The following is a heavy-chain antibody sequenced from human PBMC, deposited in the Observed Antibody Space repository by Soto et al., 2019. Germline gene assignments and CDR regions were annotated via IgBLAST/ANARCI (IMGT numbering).Heavy chain of an antibody. V-gene: IGHV1-69*13. CDR1: GGTFSSYA. CDR3: ARDLMVKGILDY. CDR2: IIPIFGTA. Sequence: AASVKVSCKASGGTFSSYAISWVRQAPGQGLEWMGGIIPIFGTANYAQKFQGRVTITAYESTSTAYMELSSLRSEDTAVYYCARDLMVKGILDYSGQGRLVTDS. D-gene: IGHD5-18*01. J-gene: IGHJ4*02.